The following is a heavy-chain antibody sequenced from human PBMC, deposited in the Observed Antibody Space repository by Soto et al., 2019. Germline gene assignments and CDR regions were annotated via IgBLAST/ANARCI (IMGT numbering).Heavy chain of an antibody. CDR3: AKDISATGPYYGMDV. CDR1: GFTFDDYA. CDR2: ISWNSGSI. D-gene: IGHD6-25*01. Sequence: EVQLVESGGGLVQPGRSLRLSCAASGFTFDDYAMHWVRQAPGKGLEWVSGISWNSGSIGYADFVKGRFTISRDNAKNSLYLQMNSLRAEDTALYYCAKDISATGPYYGMDVWGQGTTVTVSS. V-gene: IGHV3-9*01. J-gene: IGHJ6*02.